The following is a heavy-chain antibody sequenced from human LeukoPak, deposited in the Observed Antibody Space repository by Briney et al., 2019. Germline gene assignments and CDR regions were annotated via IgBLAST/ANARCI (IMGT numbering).Heavy chain of an antibody. J-gene: IGHJ4*02. D-gene: IGHD3-10*01. V-gene: IGHV3-23*01. CDR3: GKDASGYYGSGSYIDY. CDR1: GFTFSSYA. CDR2: ISGSRAEK. Sequence: GGSLRLSCAASGFTFSSYAMRWVRQARGRGVEWVSSISGSRAEKDCADSVKGRFTISREKSNNTLYLQMNSLKADDTAVYYCGKDASGYYGSGSYIDYWGQGTLVTVSS.